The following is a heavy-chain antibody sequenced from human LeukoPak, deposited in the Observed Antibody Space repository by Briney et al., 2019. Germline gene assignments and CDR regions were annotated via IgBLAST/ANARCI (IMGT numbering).Heavy chain of an antibody. D-gene: IGHD4-17*01. CDR2: ISSSGDHT. V-gene: IGHV3-21*01. CDR3: ARNDYGDYGPDY. Sequence: GGSLRLSCAASEFTFSSYSMNWVRQAPGKGLEWVSSISSSGDHTYYADSVKGRFTISRDNAKNSLYLQMNSLGAEDTAVYYCARNDYGDYGPDYWGQGTLVTVSS. J-gene: IGHJ4*02. CDR1: EFTFSSYS.